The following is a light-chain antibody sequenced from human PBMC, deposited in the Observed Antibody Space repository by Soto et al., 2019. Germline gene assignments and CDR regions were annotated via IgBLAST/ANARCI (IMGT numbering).Light chain of an antibody. CDR1: SSDVDFYNF. J-gene: IGLJ1*01. Sequence: QSALTQPASVSGSPGQSTTISCTGTSSDVDFYNFVSWYQQHPGKAPKLIIYEVSNRSSGVSSRFSGSKSGNTASLTISGLRAEDEADYYCSSSTLTSYVFGTGTKVTVL. CDR3: SSSTLTSYV. V-gene: IGLV2-14*01. CDR2: EVS.